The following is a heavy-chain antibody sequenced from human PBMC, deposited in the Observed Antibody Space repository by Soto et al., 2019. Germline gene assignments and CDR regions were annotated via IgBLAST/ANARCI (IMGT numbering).Heavy chain of an antibody. CDR1: GYTFTSYA. D-gene: IGHD5-18*01. Sequence: ASVKVSCKASGYTFTSYALHWVRQAPGQRLEWMGWVNAGNGNTKYSQKFQGRVTITRDNAKNSLYLQMNSLRAEDTAVYYCARDYPQNSYALNWFDPWGQGTLVTV. CDR3: ARDYPQNSYALNWFDP. J-gene: IGHJ5*02. V-gene: IGHV1-3*01. CDR2: VNAGNGNT.